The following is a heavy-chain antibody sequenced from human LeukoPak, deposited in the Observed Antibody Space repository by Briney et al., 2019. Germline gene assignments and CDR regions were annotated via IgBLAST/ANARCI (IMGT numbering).Heavy chain of an antibody. J-gene: IGHJ3*02. CDR2: IYYSGST. CDR3: ARFNYDFWSGYYTDAFDI. Sequence: SETLSLTCTVPGGSISSGGYYWSWIRQHPGKGLEWIGYIYYSGSTYYNPSLKSRVTISVDTSKNQFSLKLSSVTAADTAVYYCARFNYDFWSGYYTDAFDIWGQGTMVTVSS. CDR1: GGSISSGGYY. D-gene: IGHD3-3*01. V-gene: IGHV4-31*03.